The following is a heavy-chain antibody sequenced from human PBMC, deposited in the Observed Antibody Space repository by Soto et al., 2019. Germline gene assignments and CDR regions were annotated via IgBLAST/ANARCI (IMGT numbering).Heavy chain of an antibody. Sequence: GGSLRLSCAASGFTFSSYSMNWVRQAPGKGLEWVSSISSSSSYVYYADSVEGRFTISRDNAKNSLYLQMNSLRAEDTAVYYCARAPVRQWLVTDYYYYGMDVWGQGTTVTVSS. CDR3: ARAPVRQWLVTDYYYYGMDV. V-gene: IGHV3-21*01. D-gene: IGHD6-19*01. CDR1: GFTFSSYS. CDR2: ISSSSSYV. J-gene: IGHJ6*02.